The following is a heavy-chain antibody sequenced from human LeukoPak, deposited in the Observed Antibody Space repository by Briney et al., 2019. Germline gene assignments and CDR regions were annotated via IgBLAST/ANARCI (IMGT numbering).Heavy chain of an antibody. V-gene: IGHV3-30*02. CDR3: ARVQWELRGVGSYFEY. Sequence: QPGGSLRLSCAASGFTFSSYGMHWVRQAPGKGLEWVAFIRYDGSNKYYADSVKGRFTISRDNSKNTLYLQMNSPRAEDTAVYYCARVQWELRGVGSYFEYWGQGALVTVSS. D-gene: IGHD1-26*01. J-gene: IGHJ4*02. CDR1: GFTFSSYG. CDR2: IRYDGSNK.